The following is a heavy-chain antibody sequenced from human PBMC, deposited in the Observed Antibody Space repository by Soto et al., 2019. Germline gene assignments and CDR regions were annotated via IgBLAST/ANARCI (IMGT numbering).Heavy chain of an antibody. CDR1: GDTFSCYT. J-gene: IGHJ4*02. CDR2: INPIVSMS. Sequence: QVQLVQSGTEVKKPGSSVKVSCKASGDTFSCYTINWVRQAPGLGLGWVGRINPIVSMSNYAQKFQGRVSMTANKFTSTAYMEQSMLSSDGTAMYFEAASYGSGYRAFDYWGQGTLVIVSS. CDR3: AASYGSGYRAFDY. V-gene: IGHV1-69*02. D-gene: IGHD3-10*01.